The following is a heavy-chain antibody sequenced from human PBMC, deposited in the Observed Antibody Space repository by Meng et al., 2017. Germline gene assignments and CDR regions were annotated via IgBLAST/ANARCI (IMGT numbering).Heavy chain of an antibody. CDR2: IWYDGSNK. J-gene: IGHJ4*02. Sequence: GGSLRLSCAACGFTFSSYDMHWVRQAPGKGLEWVAVIWYDGSNKYYADSVKGRFTISRDNSKNTLYLQMNSLRAEDTAVYYCARDLSRITMVRGVIGVLDYWGQGTLVTVSS. D-gene: IGHD3-10*01. CDR3: ARDLSRITMVRGVIGVLDY. V-gene: IGHV3-33*08. CDR1: GFTFSSYD.